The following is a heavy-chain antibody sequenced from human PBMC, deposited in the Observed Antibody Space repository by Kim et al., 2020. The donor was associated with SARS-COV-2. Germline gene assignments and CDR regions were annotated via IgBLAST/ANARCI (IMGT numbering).Heavy chain of an antibody. Sequence: GGSLRLSCAASGFTFSSYAMHWVRQAPGKGLEWVAVISYDGSNKYYADSVKGRFTISRDNSKNTLYLQMNSLRAEDTAVYYCARARIAVALDYWGQGTLVTVSS. CDR3: ARARIAVALDY. CDR2: ISYDGSNK. V-gene: IGHV3-30*04. J-gene: IGHJ4*02. D-gene: IGHD6-19*01. CDR1: GFTFSSYA.